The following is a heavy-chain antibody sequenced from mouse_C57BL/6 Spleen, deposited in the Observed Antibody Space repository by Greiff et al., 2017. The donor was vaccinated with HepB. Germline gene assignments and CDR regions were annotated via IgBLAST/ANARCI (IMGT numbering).Heavy chain of an antibody. D-gene: IGHD1-1*01. CDR3: ARHAPIYYYGSSYYFDY. V-gene: IGHV1-62-2*01. CDR1: GYTFTEYT. J-gene: IGHJ2*01. CDR2: FYPGSGSI. Sequence: LQQSGAALVKPGASVKLSCKASGYTFTEYTIHWVKQRSGQGLEWIGWFYPGSGSIKYNEKFKDKATLTADKSSSTVYMELSRLTSEDSAVYFCARHAPIYYYGSSYYFDYWGQGTTLTVSS.